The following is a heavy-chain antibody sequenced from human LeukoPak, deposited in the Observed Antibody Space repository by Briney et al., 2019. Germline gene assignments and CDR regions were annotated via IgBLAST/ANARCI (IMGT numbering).Heavy chain of an antibody. CDR3: ARHGGPSSLWFGHNWFDP. V-gene: IGHV4-34*01. D-gene: IGHD3-10*01. CDR2: INHSRST. J-gene: IGHJ5*02. Sequence: PSETLSLTCAVYGGSFNGYYWSWIRQPPGEGLEWIGEINHSRSTNYNPSLKSRVTISVDTSKNQFSLKLSSVTAADTAVYYCARHGGPSSLWFGHNWFDPWGQGTLVTVSS. CDR1: GGSFNGYY.